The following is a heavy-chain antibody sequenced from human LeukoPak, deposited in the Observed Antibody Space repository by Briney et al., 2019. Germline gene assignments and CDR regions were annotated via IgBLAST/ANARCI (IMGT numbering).Heavy chain of an antibody. Sequence: QPGGSLRLSCAASGFTFSSYAMSWVRQAPGKGLEWVSAISGSGGSTYYADSVKGRFTISRDNSKNTLYLQMNSPRAEDTAVYYCAKLMEDYYDSSGYYYGAAGAFDIWGQGTMVTVSS. CDR2: ISGSGGST. V-gene: IGHV3-23*01. D-gene: IGHD3-22*01. J-gene: IGHJ3*02. CDR3: AKLMEDYYDSSGYYYGAAGAFDI. CDR1: GFTFSSYA.